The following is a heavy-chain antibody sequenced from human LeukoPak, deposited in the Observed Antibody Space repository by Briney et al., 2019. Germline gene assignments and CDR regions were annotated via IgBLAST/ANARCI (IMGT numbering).Heavy chain of an antibody. D-gene: IGHD3-16*01. J-gene: IGHJ6*03. CDR3: ARDRLMGKIYYYYYYMDV. CDR2: TYYRSKWYN. Sequence: SQTLSLTCAISGDSVSSNSAAWNWIRQSPSRGLEWLGRTYYRSKWYNDYAVSVKSRITINPDTSKSQFSLQLNSVTPEDTAVYYCARDRLMGKIYYYYYYMDVWGKGTTVTISS. V-gene: IGHV6-1*01. CDR1: GDSVSSNSAA.